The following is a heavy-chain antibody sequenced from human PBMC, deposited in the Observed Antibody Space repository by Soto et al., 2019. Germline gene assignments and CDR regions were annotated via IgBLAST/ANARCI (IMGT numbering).Heavy chain of an antibody. D-gene: IGHD2-15*01. Sequence: GGSLRLSCAASGFTFSSYGMHWVRQAPGKGLEWVAVIWYDGSNKYYADSVKGRFTISRDNSKNTLYLQMNSLRAEDTAVYYCARQIGGRGLRPADTKCYGIDVWGQGTTVTVSS. CDR1: GFTFSSYG. CDR3: ARQIGGRGLRPADTKCYGIDV. J-gene: IGHJ6*02. V-gene: IGHV3-33*01. CDR2: IWYDGSNK.